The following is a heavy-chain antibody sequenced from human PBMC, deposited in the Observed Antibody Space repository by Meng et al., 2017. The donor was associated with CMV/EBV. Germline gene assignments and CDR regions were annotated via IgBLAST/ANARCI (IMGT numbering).Heavy chain of an antibody. D-gene: IGHD5-24*01. Sequence: ASVKVSCKASGYTFTRYYMHWVRQAPGQGLEWMGWINPNSGGTNYAQKFQGRVTMTRDTSISTAYMELSRLRSDDTAVYYCARKSRWLTRGDAFDIWGQGTMVTVSS. CDR3: ARKSRWLTRGDAFDI. CDR2: INPNSGGT. CDR1: GYTFTRYY. V-gene: IGHV1-2*02. J-gene: IGHJ3*02.